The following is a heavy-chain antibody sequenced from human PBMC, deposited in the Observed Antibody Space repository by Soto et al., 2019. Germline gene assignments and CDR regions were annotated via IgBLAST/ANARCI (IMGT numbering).Heavy chain of an antibody. J-gene: IGHJ4*02. Sequence: QVQLVQSGAEVKNPGASVKVYCKASGYTFTSYYISWVRQAPGQGLEWMGWISAYNGNTNYAQKLQGRVTMTTDTPTSTASMELRSLRPDDTAMYYCAKDLPPVASWGQGTLLTVSS. CDR3: AKDLPPVAS. CDR1: GYTFTSYY. V-gene: IGHV1-18*01. CDR2: ISAYNGNT.